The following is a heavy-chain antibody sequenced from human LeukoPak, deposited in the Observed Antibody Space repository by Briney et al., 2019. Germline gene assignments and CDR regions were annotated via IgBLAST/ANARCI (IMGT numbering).Heavy chain of an antibody. CDR2: IKQDGSEK. CDR3: AREGLLSPYFDS. V-gene: IGHV3-7*01. J-gene: IGHJ4*02. D-gene: IGHD2-21*02. Sequence: PGGSLRLSCAASEFTFSNYWMNWVRQTPGKGLEGVANIKQDGSEKYYVDSVKGRFTISRDNAKNSLYLQMNSLRAEDTAVYYCAREGLLSPYFDSWGQGTLVTVSS. CDR1: EFTFSNYW.